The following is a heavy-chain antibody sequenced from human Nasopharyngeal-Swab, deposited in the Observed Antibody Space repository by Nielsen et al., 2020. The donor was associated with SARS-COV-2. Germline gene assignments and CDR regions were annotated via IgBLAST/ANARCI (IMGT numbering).Heavy chain of an antibody. Sequence: ASVKVSCKASGYTFTTYTVHWVRQAPGQRLEWMGWINTGNGNTIYSQNFQGRVTITRDTSASTAYMELSSLRSEDTAVYYCARSAYEFDYWGQGTLVTVSS. J-gene: IGHJ4*02. D-gene: IGHD3-3*01. CDR2: INTGNGNT. CDR1: GYTFTTYT. CDR3: ARSAYEFDY. V-gene: IGHV1-3*04.